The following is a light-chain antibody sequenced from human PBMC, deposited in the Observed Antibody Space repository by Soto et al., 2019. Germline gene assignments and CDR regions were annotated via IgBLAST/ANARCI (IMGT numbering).Light chain of an antibody. V-gene: IGKV3-20*01. CDR1: QSVSSRS. CDR3: QQYDSSPRT. CDR2: GAS. J-gene: IGKJ1*01. Sequence: EIVLTQSPGTLSLSPGERSTLSCRASQSVSSRSLAWYQEKPGQAPRXXISGASSRAADIPDRFSGSGSGTDLTITINRLEPEDFEVYYCQQYDSSPRTFGQGTKVDIK.